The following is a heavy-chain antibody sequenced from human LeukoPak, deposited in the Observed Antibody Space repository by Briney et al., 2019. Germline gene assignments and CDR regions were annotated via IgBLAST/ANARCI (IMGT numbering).Heavy chain of an antibody. V-gene: IGHV3-7*01. CDR1: GFTFSSYW. J-gene: IGHJ4*02. Sequence: GGSLRLSCAASGFTFSSYWMSWVRQAPGKGLEWVANIKQDGSEKYYVDSVKGRFTISRDNAKNSLYLQMNSLRAEDTAVYYCARDSSSWYVYYFDYWGQGTLVTVSS. CDR3: ARDSSSWYVYYFDY. CDR2: IKQDGSEK. D-gene: IGHD6-13*01.